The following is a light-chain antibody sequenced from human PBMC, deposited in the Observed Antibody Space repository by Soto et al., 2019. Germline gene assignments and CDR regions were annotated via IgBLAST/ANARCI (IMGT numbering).Light chain of an antibody. Sequence: EIVMTQSPATLSVSPGERATLSCRASQSVSSNLAWYQQKPGQAPRLLMYGASTRGPGIPARFSGSGSGTEFTLTISSLQSEDFAVYYCQQYDNWPRTFGQGTKVEIK. CDR2: GAS. V-gene: IGKV3-15*01. CDR1: QSVSSN. CDR3: QQYDNWPRT. J-gene: IGKJ1*01.